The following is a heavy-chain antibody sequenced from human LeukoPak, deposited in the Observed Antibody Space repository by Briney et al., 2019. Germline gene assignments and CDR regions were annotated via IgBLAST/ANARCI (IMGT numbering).Heavy chain of an antibody. V-gene: IGHV4-30-4*01. Sequence: PSETLSLTCTVSGGSISSGDYYWSWIHQPPGKGLEWIGYIYYSGSTYYNPSLKSRVTISVDTSKNQFSLKLSSVTAADTAVYYCARALPSYCGGDCSRRAFDYWGQGTLVTVSS. D-gene: IGHD2-21*02. CDR1: GGSISSGDYY. CDR3: ARALPSYCGGDCSRRAFDY. CDR2: IYYSGST. J-gene: IGHJ4*02.